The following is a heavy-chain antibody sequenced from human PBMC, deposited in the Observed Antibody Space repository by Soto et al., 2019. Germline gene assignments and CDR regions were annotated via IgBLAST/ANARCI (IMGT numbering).Heavy chain of an antibody. J-gene: IGHJ4*02. D-gene: IGHD5-12*01. CDR2: ISGSGGST. CDR1: GFTFSSYA. V-gene: IGHV3-23*01. CDR3: AKGSIVATIGEFDY. Sequence: GGSLRLSCAASGFTFSSYAMSWVRQAPGKGLEWVSAISGSGGSTYYADSVKGRFTISRDKSKNTLYLQMNSLRAEDTAVYYCAKGSIVATIGEFDYWGQGTLVTVSS.